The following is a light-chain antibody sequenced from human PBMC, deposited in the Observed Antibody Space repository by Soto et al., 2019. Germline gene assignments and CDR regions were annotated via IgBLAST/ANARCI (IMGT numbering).Light chain of an antibody. J-gene: IGLJ2*01. CDR3: ASYTRTTTLV. CDR1: SDGLHGYTY. V-gene: IGLV2-14*01. Sequence: QSALTQPASVSGSPGQSVTISCTGISDGLHGYTYVSWYQHHPGKAPKLVIYDVNNRPSGISYRFSGSKSGNTASLTISGLQAEDEADYYCASYTRTTTLVFGGGTKVTVL. CDR2: DVN.